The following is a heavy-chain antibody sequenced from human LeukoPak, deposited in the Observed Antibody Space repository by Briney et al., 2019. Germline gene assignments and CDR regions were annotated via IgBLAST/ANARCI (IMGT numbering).Heavy chain of an antibody. CDR3: ARAEEVAGSELLWFGELLFDAFDI. V-gene: IGHV4-34*01. J-gene: IGHJ3*02. D-gene: IGHD3-10*01. Sequence: TSETLSLTCAVYGGSFSGYYWSWIRQPPGKGLEWIGEINHSGSTNYNPSLKSRVTISVDTSKNQFSLKLSSVTAADTAVYYCARAEEVAGSELLWFGELLFDAFDIWGQGTMVTVSS. CDR2: INHSGST. CDR1: GGSFSGYY.